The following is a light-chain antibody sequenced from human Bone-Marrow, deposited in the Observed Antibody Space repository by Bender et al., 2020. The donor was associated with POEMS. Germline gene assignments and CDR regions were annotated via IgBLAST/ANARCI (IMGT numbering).Light chain of an antibody. Sequence: QSVLTQPPSASGTPGQRVTISCSGSSSNIGTNPVNWYQQLPGTAPKLLIYINNQRPSGVPDRFSGSKSGTSASQAISGLQSEDEADYYCAAWEDSLNGWVFGGGTKLTVL. CDR1: SSNIGTNP. J-gene: IGLJ3*02. V-gene: IGLV1-44*01. CDR3: AAWEDSLNGWV. CDR2: INN.